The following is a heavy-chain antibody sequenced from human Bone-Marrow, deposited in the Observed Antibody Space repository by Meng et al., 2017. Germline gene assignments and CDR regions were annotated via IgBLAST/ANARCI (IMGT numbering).Heavy chain of an antibody. CDR2: ISYDGSNK. CDR3: ARDSRGYSYGLYYFDY. V-gene: IGHV3-30*01. D-gene: IGHD5-18*01. CDR1: GFTFSSYA. J-gene: IGHJ4*02. Sequence: QVQVVESGGGVVQPGRSLRLSCAASGFTFSSYAMHWVRQAPGKGLEWVAVISYDGSNKYYADSVKGRFTISRDNSKNTLYLQMNSLRAEDTAVYYCARDSRGYSYGLYYFDYWGQGTLVTVSS.